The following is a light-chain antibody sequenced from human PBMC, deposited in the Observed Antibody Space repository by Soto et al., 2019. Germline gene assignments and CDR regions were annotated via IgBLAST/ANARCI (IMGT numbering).Light chain of an antibody. Sequence: DIVMTQSPLSLPVTPGEPASISCRSSQSLLHSNGYNYLDWYLQKPGQSPQLLIYLGSNRASGAPDRVSGSGSGTDFTLKISRVEAEDVGFYCCMQALQQWTFGQGTKVEIK. V-gene: IGKV2-28*01. CDR3: MQALQQWT. J-gene: IGKJ1*01. CDR2: LGS. CDR1: QSLLHSNGYNY.